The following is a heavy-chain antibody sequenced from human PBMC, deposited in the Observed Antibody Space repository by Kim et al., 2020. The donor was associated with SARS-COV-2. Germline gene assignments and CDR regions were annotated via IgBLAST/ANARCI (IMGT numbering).Heavy chain of an antibody. Sequence: ASVKVSCKASGYTFTSYGISWVRQAPGQGLEWMGWISAYNGNTNYAQKLQGRVTMTTDTSTSTAYMELRSLRSDDTAVYYCARGGHSYGYVVPTDYWGQGTLVTVSS. V-gene: IGHV1-18*01. D-gene: IGHD5-18*01. CDR1: GYTFTSYG. CDR2: ISAYNGNT. J-gene: IGHJ4*02. CDR3: ARGGHSYGYVVPTDY.